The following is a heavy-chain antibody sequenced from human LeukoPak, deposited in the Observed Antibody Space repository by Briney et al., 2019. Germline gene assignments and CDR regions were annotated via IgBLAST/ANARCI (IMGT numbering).Heavy chain of an antibody. V-gene: IGHV3-7*01. Sequence: PGGSLRLSCAASGFTFNSYWMSWVRPAPGKGLEWVANIDPDGSEKQYGDSVKGRFTTSRDNAKNSLYLQMNSLRAEDTAIYYCARIYYFGDNNWRYFDNWGQGTLVTVSS. D-gene: IGHD3-10*01. J-gene: IGHJ4*02. CDR1: GFTFNSYW. CDR2: IDPDGSEK. CDR3: ARIYYFGDNNWRYFDN.